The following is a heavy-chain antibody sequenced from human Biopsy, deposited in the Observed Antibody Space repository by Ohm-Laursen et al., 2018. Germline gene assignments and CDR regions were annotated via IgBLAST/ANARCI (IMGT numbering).Heavy chain of an antibody. J-gene: IGHJ4*02. D-gene: IGHD3-10*01. Sequence: SLRLSCSASGFTFSRFWMYWVRQAPGKGLVWVSRINSDGSSTSYADAVKGRFTISRDNAKNTVFLQMNSLRAEDTAVYYCTRAEAGSGSLLYFDYWGQGTLVTVSS. CDR1: GFTFSRFW. CDR3: TRAEAGSGSLLYFDY. V-gene: IGHV3-74*01. CDR2: INSDGSST.